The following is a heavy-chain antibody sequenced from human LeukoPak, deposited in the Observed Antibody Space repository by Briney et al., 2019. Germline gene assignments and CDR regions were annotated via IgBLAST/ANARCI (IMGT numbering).Heavy chain of an antibody. J-gene: IGHJ3*02. Sequence: PSQTLSLTCTVSGGSISSGDYYWSWIRQPPGKGLEWIGYIYYSGSTYYNPSLKSRVTISVDTSKNQFSLKLSSVTAADTAVYYCAKDAARWFGLWGAFDIWGQGTMVTVSS. CDR2: IYYSGST. V-gene: IGHV4-30-4*01. CDR1: GGSISSGDYY. CDR3: AKDAARWFGLWGAFDI. D-gene: IGHD3-10*01.